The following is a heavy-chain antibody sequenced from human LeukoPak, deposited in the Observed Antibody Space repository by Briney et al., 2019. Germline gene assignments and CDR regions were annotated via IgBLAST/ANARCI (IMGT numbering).Heavy chain of an antibody. CDR3: ATSDLATVAKN. CDR1: EYTLTELF. V-gene: IGHV1-24*01. Sequence: VASVKVSCKVPEYTLTELFMYWVRQAPGKGLEWMGTFDPEDGETIYAQKFQGRVTMTEDTSTDTAYMEVRSLRSEDTAVYYCATSDLATVAKNWGQGTLVTVSS. D-gene: IGHD4-23*01. J-gene: IGHJ4*02. CDR2: FDPEDGET.